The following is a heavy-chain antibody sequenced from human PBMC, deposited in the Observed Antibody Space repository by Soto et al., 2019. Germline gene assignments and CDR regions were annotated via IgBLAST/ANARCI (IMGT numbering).Heavy chain of an antibody. D-gene: IGHD2-2*01. J-gene: IGHJ5*02. Sequence: QVQLVQSGAEVKKPGSSVKVSCKASGGTFSSYTISWLRQAPGQGLAWRGRIIPIRGIANYAQKFQGRVTITADKATSTAYMELSRLRCEDTAVYSCARDCSSTSCYAYPWGQGTLVTVSS. CDR3: ARDCSSTSCYAYP. CDR1: GGTFSSYT. CDR2: IIPIRGIA. V-gene: IGHV1-69*08.